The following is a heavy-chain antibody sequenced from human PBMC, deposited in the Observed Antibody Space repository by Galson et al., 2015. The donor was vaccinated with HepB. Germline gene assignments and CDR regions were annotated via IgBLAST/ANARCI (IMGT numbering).Heavy chain of an antibody. CDR3: ARDLGYCSSTSCHPGLRFDP. CDR1: GGSISSGGYY. D-gene: IGHD2-2*01. V-gene: IGHV4-31*03. J-gene: IGHJ5*02. CDR2: IYYSGST. Sequence: TLSLTCTVSGGSISSGGYYWSWIRQHPGKGLEWIGYIYYSGSTYYNPSLKSRVTISVDTSKNQFSLKLSSVTAADTAVYYCARDLGYCSSTSCHPGLRFDPWGQGTLVTVSS.